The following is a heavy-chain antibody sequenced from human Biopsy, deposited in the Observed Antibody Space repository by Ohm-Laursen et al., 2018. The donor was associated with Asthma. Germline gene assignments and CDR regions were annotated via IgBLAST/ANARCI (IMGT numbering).Heavy chain of an antibody. Sequence: SSVKVSCKASGDSFSNYAISWVRQAPGQGLEWMGWISAYNGNTNYAQKLQGRVTMTTDTSTSTAYMELRSLRSDDTAVYYCARTYFDFLTGQVHDAFDMWGQGTMVTVSS. J-gene: IGHJ3*02. V-gene: IGHV1-18*01. CDR1: GDSFSNYA. CDR3: ARTYFDFLTGQVHDAFDM. CDR2: ISAYNGNT. D-gene: IGHD3-9*01.